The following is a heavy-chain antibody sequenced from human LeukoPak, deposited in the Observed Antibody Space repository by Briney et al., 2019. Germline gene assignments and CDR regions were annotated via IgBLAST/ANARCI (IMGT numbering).Heavy chain of an antibody. V-gene: IGHV4-59*01. CDR1: GGSISSYD. CDR3: ARGVTSPLDAFDI. CDR2: LYNSGST. D-gene: IGHD1-26*01. J-gene: IGHJ3*02. Sequence: SETLSLTCTVSGGSISSYDWNWMRQPPGKGLEWIGYLYNSGSTNYNPSLKSRLTISVDMSKNQLSLKLSSVTAADTAVYYCARGVTSPLDAFDIWGQGTTVTVSS.